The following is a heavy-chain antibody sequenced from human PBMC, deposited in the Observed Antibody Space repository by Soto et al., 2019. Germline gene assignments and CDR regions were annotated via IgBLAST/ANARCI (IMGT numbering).Heavy chain of an antibody. D-gene: IGHD3-22*01. V-gene: IGHV3-23*01. CDR3: AKDPPRNYYDSSGYGVGANYFDY. J-gene: IGHJ4*02. CDR2: ISGSGGST. CDR1: GFTFSSYA. Sequence: PGGSLRLSCAASGFTFSSYAMSWVRQAPGKGLEWVSAISGSGGSTYYADSVKGRFTISRDNSKNTLYLQMNSLRAEDTAVYYCAKDPPRNYYDSSGYGVGANYFDYWGQGTLVTVSS.